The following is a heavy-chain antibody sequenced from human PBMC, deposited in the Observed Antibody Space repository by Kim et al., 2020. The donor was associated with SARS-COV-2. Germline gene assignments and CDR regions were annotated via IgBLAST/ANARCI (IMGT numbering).Heavy chain of an antibody. D-gene: IGHD6-13*01. Sequence: GGSLRLSCAASGFTFDDYAMHWVRQAPGKGLEWVSGISWNSGSIGYADSVKGRFTISRDNAKNSLYLQMNSLRAEDTALYYCAKDFSSSSWFYYYYGMDVWGQGTTVTVSS. CDR2: ISWNSGSI. CDR3: AKDFSSSSWFYYYYGMDV. J-gene: IGHJ6*02. V-gene: IGHV3-9*01. CDR1: GFTFDDYA.